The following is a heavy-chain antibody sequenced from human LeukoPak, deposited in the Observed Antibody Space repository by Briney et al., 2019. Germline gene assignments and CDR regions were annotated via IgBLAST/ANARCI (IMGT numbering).Heavy chain of an antibody. CDR1: GFTFSSYS. Sequence: GGSLRLSCAASGFTFSSYSMNWVRQAPGKGLEWVSSISSSSSYIYYADSVKGRFTISRDNAKNSLYLQMNSLRAEDTAVYYCARSTGIAAPFDYWGRGTLVTVSS. D-gene: IGHD6-13*01. J-gene: IGHJ4*02. CDR3: ARSTGIAAPFDY. V-gene: IGHV3-21*01. CDR2: ISSSSSYI.